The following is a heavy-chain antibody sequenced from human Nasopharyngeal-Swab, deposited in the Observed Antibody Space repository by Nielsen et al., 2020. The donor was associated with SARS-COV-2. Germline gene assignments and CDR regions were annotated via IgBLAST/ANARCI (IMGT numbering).Heavy chain of an antibody. CDR3: ARDLGYCSGGSCYSAFLFDY. D-gene: IGHD2-15*01. J-gene: IGHJ4*02. V-gene: IGHV3-21*01. CDR1: GFTLSSNS. Sequence: GESLKISCAASGFTLSSNSMNWVRQAPGKGLEWVSSISTSSSYLYYADSVKGRFTISRDNPKNSLYLQMNSLRAEDTAVYYCARDLGYCSGGSCYSAFLFDYWGQGTLVTVSS. CDR2: ISTSSSYL.